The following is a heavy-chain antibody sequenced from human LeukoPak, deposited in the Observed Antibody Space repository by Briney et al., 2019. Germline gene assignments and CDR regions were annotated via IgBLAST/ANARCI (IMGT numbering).Heavy chain of an antibody. CDR3: AKREAVWFAEFYYFDY. J-gene: IGHJ4*02. CDR1: GSTFSSNA. Sequence: GGSLRLSCASSGSTFSSNAMIWVLQAPGKGLEWVSAMSGSGGSTYYADSVKDRFNISRDNSKNTLYLQMNSLRAEDTAVYYCAKREAVWFAEFYYFDYWGQGTLVTVSS. D-gene: IGHD3-10*01. CDR2: MSGSGGST. V-gene: IGHV3-23*01.